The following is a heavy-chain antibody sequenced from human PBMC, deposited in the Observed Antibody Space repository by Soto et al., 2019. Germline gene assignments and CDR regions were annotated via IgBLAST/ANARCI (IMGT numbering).Heavy chain of an antibody. V-gene: IGHV1-3*01. CDR2: INAANGNT. J-gene: IGHJ4*02. CDR3: ARSLMNPAMVTFYYFDY. D-gene: IGHD5-18*01. Sequence: ASVKVSCKASGYTFTTYAMHCVRQAPGQRLEWMGWINAANGNTRYSQKFQGRVTITRDTSASTAYMELSSLRSEDTAVYTCARSLMNPAMVTFYYFDYWGQGTLVTVSS. CDR1: GYTFTTYA.